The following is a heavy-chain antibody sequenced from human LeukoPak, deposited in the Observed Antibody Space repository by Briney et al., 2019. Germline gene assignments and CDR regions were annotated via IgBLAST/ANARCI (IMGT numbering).Heavy chain of an antibody. Sequence: GASVKVSCKTSGVIFANQGISWVRQAPGQGPEWMGGIITIFPSPTYAQKFQGRLTISADESTNTIYMELRRLRSDDTAIYYCARDRLGGMATVNAGYYYYMDVWGTGTTVTVTS. CDR1: GVIFANQG. CDR3: ARDRLGGMATVNAGYYYYMDV. J-gene: IGHJ6*03. V-gene: IGHV1-69*13. D-gene: IGHD5-24*01. CDR2: IITIFPSP.